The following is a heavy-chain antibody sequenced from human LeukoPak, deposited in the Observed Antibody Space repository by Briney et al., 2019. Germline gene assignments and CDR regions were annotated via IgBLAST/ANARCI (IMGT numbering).Heavy chain of an antibody. CDR1: GGSISSSDYF. CDR2: IYYSGSA. CDR3: ARLLHTGATTDY. D-gene: IGHD1-26*01. J-gene: IGHJ4*02. Sequence: SETLSLTCTVSGGSISSSDYFWGWIRRPPGKGLEWIGSIYYSGSAYYNPSLKSRVTISIDTSKNQFSVKLSSVTAADTAMYYCARLLHTGATTDYWGQGTLVTVSS. V-gene: IGHV4-39*01.